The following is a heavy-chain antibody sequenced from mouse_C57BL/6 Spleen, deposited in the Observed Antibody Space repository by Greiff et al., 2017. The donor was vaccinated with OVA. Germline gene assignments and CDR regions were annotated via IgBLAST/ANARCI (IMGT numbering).Heavy chain of an antibody. J-gene: IGHJ3*01. CDR3: ARGWDYRFAY. V-gene: IGHV5-17*01. CDR2: ISSGSSTI. D-gene: IGHD4-1*01. CDR1: GFTFSDYG. Sequence: EVQRVASGGGLVKPGGSLKLSCAASGFTFSDYGMDWVRQAPEKGLGWVAYISSGSSTIYYADTVKGRFTISRDNATNTLFRQMTSLRSEDTAMYYCARGWDYRFAYWGQGTLVTVSA.